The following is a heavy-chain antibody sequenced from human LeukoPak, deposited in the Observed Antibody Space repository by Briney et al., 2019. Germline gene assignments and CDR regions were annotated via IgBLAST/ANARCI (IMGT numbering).Heavy chain of an antibody. CDR1: GASISSTYW. CDR2: IYHSGST. Sequence: PSETLSLTCSVSGASISSTYWWNWVRQPPGKGLEWIGEIYHSGSTNYNPSLRSRVTIAVDKSKNQFSLNLSSVTAADTAVYYCASRVVVAASGYWGQGTLVTVSS. V-gene: IGHV4-4*02. CDR3: ASRVVVAASGY. D-gene: IGHD2-15*01. J-gene: IGHJ4*02.